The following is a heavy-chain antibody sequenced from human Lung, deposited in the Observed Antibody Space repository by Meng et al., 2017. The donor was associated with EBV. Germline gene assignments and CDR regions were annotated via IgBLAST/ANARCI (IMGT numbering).Heavy chain of an antibody. J-gene: IGHJ4*02. V-gene: IGHV1-69*02. D-gene: IGHD3-3*01. CDR1: GGTFSSYT. CDR3: ASSIFGVVIISPLGY. CDR2: IIPILGIA. Sequence: QVQLGECGGKVTKPASLVKASCKASGGTFSSYTISWVRQAPGQGLEWMGRIIPILGIANYAQKFQGRVTITADKSTSTAYMELSSLRSEDTAVYYCASSIFGVVIISPLGYWGQGTLVTVSS.